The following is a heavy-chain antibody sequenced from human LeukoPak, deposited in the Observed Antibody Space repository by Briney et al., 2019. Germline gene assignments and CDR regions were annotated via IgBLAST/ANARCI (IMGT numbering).Heavy chain of an antibody. Sequence: PSETLSLTCAVSGGSISSGGYSWSWIRQPPGKGLEWIGYIYHSGSTYYNPSLKSRVTISVDRSKNQFSLELSSVTAADTAVYYCARGGSSGGASWFQHWGQGTLVTVSS. D-gene: IGHD1-26*01. CDR2: IYHSGST. V-gene: IGHV4-30-2*01. J-gene: IGHJ1*01. CDR3: ARGGSSGGASWFQH. CDR1: GGSISSGGYS.